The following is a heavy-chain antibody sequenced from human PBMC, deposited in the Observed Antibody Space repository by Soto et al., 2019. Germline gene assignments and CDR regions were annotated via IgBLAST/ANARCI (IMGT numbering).Heavy chain of an antibody. D-gene: IGHD3-16*01. CDR1: GFTFNTFE. Sequence: EVQLLESGGGLVQPGGSLRLSCAASGFTFNTFEMSWVRQAPGRGLEWVSFISDDGTRTYYADAVKGRFTISRDNSKYALYLQMNSLTVEDPAVYACVKGGWLDFWGQGTLVTVSS. J-gene: IGHJ5*01. CDR2: ISDDGTRT. CDR3: VKGGWLDF. V-gene: IGHV3-23*01.